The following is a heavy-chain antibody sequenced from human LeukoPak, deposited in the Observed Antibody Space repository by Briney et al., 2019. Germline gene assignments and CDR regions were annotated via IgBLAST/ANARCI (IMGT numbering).Heavy chain of an antibody. CDR1: GGSIDSYY. Sequence: SETLSLTCTISGGSIDSYYWSWIRQPPGKGLEWIGYIYYSGSTNYNPSLKSRVTISVDTSKNQFSLKLSSVTAADTAVYYCARAHYDFWSGYNSANDAFDIWGQGTMVTVSS. CDR3: ARAHYDFWSGYNSANDAFDI. CDR2: IYYSGST. V-gene: IGHV4-59*01. J-gene: IGHJ3*02. D-gene: IGHD3-3*01.